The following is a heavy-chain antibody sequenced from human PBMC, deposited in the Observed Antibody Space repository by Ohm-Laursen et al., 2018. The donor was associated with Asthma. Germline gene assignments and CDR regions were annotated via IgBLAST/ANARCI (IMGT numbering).Heavy chain of an antibody. D-gene: IGHD3-10*01. V-gene: IGHV3-23*01. CDR3: AKDGSGSYYKLFYFDY. CDR1: GFTFSSYA. CDR2: ISGSGGST. J-gene: IGHJ4*02. Sequence: SLRLSCAASGFTFSSYAMSWVRQAPGKGLEWVSAISGSGGSTYYADSVKGRFTISRDSSKNTLYLQMNSLRAEDTAIYYCAKDGSGSYYKLFYFDYWGQGTLVTVSS.